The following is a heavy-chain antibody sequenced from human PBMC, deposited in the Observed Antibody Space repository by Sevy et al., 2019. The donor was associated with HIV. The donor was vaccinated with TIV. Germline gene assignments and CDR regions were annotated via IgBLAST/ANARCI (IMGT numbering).Heavy chain of an antibody. J-gene: IGHJ5*02. CDR2: INPNSGAT. Sequence: ASVKVSCKASGYTFIDYYILWVRQAPGQALEWMGRINPNSGATNYAQKFQDRVTMTRDTSISTSYMELRRLRSDDTAVYYCAREDYYDASGGWVDPWGQGTLVTVSS. CDR3: AREDYYDASGGWVDP. V-gene: IGHV1-2*06. CDR1: GYTFIDYY. D-gene: IGHD3-22*01.